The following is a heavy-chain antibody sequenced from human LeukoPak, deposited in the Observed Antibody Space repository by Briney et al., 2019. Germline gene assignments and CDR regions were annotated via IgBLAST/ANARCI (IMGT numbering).Heavy chain of an antibody. Sequence: GASVKVSCKASGYTFTSYGISWVRQAPGQGLEWMGWISAYNGNTNYAQKLQGRVTMTTDTSTSTAYMELRSLRSDDTAAYYCARDPYCSGGSCYGRDAFDIWGQGTMVTVSS. D-gene: IGHD2-15*01. V-gene: IGHV1-18*01. CDR2: ISAYNGNT. CDR3: ARDPYCSGGSCYGRDAFDI. J-gene: IGHJ3*02. CDR1: GYTFTSYG.